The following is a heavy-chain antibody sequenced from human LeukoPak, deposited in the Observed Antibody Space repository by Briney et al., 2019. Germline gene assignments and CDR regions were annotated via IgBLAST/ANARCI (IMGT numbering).Heavy chain of an antibody. CDR3: ARGRYSRSEYYFDY. D-gene: IGHD6-6*01. Sequence: SVKVSCKASGYTFTSYDINWVRQATGQGLEWMGWMNPNSGNTGYAQKFQGRVTMPRNTSISTAYMELSSLRSEDTDVYYSARGRYSRSEYYFDYWGQGTLVTVSS. CDR1: GYTFTSYD. V-gene: IGHV1-8*01. J-gene: IGHJ4*02. CDR2: MNPNSGNT.